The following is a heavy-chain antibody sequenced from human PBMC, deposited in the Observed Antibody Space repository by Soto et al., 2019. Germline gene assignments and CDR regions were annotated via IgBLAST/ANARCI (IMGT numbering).Heavy chain of an antibody. CDR1: GGSFSGYY. V-gene: IGHV4-34*01. CDR2: INDRGSI. J-gene: IGHJ2*01. Sequence: QVQLQQWGAGPLRPLETLSLTCGVSGGSFSGYYWAWIRQSPGKGLEWIGEINDRGSINYNPSRKSRVSISVDTSKNHYSLNLRSVTAADTAVYDCARESHDILTGPPWVWYFDLWGRGTLVTVSS. D-gene: IGHD3-9*01. CDR3: ARESHDILTGPPWVWYFDL.